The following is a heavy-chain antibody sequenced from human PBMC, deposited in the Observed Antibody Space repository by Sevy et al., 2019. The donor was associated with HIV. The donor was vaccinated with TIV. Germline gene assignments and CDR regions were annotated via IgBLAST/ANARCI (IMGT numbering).Heavy chain of an antibody. Sequence: ASVKVSCKASGGTFSRDGISWVRQAPGQGLEWMGRIISFFDMTNYAQKFQGRVTITADESTSTVYMELSSLRFEDTAIYYCARGGGSGWYYFDSWGQGTLVTVSS. D-gene: IGHD6-19*01. CDR2: IISFFDMT. V-gene: IGHV1-69*13. J-gene: IGHJ4*02. CDR3: ARGGGSGWYYFDS. CDR1: GGTFSRDG.